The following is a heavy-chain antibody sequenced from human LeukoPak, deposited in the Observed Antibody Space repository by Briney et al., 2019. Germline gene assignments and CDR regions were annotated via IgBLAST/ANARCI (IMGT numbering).Heavy chain of an antibody. J-gene: IGHJ4*02. V-gene: IGHV3-23*01. CDR2: ISGNGNA. D-gene: IGHD1-26*01. CDR3: AKRGAEVGTTVAPGDY. CDR1: GFTLSSYA. Sequence: GGSLRLSCAASGFTLSSYAMNWVRQAPGKGLEWVSAISGNGNAYYADSVKGRFTISRDNSKNTLYLQMNSLRAEDTAVYYCAKRGAEVGTTVAPGDYWGQGTLLTVSS.